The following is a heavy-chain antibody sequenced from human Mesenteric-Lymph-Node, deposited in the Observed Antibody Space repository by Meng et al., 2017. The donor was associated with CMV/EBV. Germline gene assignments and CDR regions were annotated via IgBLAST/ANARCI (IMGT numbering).Heavy chain of an antibody. CDR1: GSSFTSYW. CDR2: IDSDGGST. J-gene: IGHJ1*01. CDR3: ARGVVPTAPGYFHH. D-gene: IGHD2-2*01. Sequence: GGSLRSSCAAFGSSFTSYWMHWARQAPGKGLVWVSRIDSDGGSTNYADSVRGRFTISRDNAMNTLYLQLNSLRAEDTAVYYCARGVVPTAPGYFHHWGQGTLVTVSS. V-gene: IGHV3-74*01.